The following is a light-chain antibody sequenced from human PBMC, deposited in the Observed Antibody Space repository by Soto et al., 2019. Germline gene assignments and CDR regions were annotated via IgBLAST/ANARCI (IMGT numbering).Light chain of an antibody. CDR3: QQYENYWT. CDR1: QSISSW. CDR2: DAS. V-gene: IGKV1-5*01. J-gene: IGKJ1*01. Sequence: DIQMTQSPSTLSATSGDRVTITCRASQSISSWLAWYQHEPGKAPKILIYDASNLDSGVPSRFSGSGSGTEFSLTIRNLKPDDCATDYCQQYENYWTFGQGTKVDIK.